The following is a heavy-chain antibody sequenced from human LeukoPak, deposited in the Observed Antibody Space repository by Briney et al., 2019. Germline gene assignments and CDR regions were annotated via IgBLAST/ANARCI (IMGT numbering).Heavy chain of an antibody. V-gene: IGHV3-30*18. CDR2: ISYDGSNK. CDR3: AKDYEGNILTGNPDY. CDR1: GCTFSSYD. D-gene: IGHD3-9*01. Sequence: PGGSLRLSCAASGCTFSSYDMHWVRQAPGKGLEWVAVISYDGSNKYYADSVKGRFTISRDNSMNRLYLQMNSLRAEDTAVYFCAKDYEGNILTGNPDYWGQGTLVTVSS. J-gene: IGHJ4*02.